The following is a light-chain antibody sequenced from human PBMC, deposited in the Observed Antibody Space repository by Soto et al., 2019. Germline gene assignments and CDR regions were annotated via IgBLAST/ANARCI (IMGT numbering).Light chain of an antibody. CDR3: QQSYSTPWT. CDR2: AAS. CDR1: QSISSY. J-gene: IGKJ1*01. V-gene: IGKV1-39*01. Sequence: DIQMTQSPSSLSASVGDRVTITCRASQSISSYLNWYQQKPGKAPKLLIYAASSLQSGVPSRFSGSGSGTDFTLTISSLQPEDFATYYCQQSYSTPWTFGQGTTVEIE.